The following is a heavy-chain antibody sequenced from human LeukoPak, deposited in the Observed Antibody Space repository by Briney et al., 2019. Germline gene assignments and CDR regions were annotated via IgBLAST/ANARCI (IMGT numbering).Heavy chain of an antibody. CDR1: GYTFTSYY. J-gene: IGHJ4*02. V-gene: IGHV1-46*01. CDR3: ARTYSSGWDVRLYYFDY. D-gene: IGHD6-19*01. Sequence: ASVKVSCKASGYTFTSYYMHWVRQAPGQGLEWMGIINPSGGSTSYAQKFQGRVTMTRDMSTSTVYMELSSLRSEDTAVYYCARTYSSGWDVRLYYFDYWGQGTLVTVSS. CDR2: INPSGGST.